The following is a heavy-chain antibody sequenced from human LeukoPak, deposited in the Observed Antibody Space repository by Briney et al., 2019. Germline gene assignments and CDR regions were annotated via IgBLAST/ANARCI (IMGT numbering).Heavy chain of an antibody. CDR3: AKVRLGVVVPDDY. CDR1: GFTFSLYW. Sequence: GGSLRLSCAASGFTFSLYWMNWVRRAPGKGLEWVSAISGSGGSTYYADSVKGRFTISRDNSKNTLYLQMNSLRAEDTAVYYCAKVRLGVVVPDDYWGQGTLVTVSS. V-gene: IGHV3-23*01. J-gene: IGHJ4*02. CDR2: ISGSGGST. D-gene: IGHD2-2*01.